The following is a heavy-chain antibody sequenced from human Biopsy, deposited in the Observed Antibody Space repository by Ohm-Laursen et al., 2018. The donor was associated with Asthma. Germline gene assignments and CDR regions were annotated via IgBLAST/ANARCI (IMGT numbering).Heavy chain of an antibody. D-gene: IGHD1-1*01. CDR3: VRDGTDDAFDI. CDR2: ISKDASTQ. Sequence: SLRLSYTAFGFSFSNFAIHWVRQAPGKGLEWVGVISKDASTQDHADSVKGRFTMARDNSKNTLDLQMNSLREEDTAVYYCVRDGTDDAFDIWGQGTVVSVSS. V-gene: IGHV3-30*01. CDR1: GFSFSNFA. J-gene: IGHJ3*02.